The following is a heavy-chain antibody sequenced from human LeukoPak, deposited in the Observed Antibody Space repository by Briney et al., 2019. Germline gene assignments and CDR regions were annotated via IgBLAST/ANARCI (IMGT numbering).Heavy chain of an antibody. CDR3: ASVNWNYGNNFDY. V-gene: IGHV1-69*05. D-gene: IGHD1-7*01. CDR1: GGTFSSYA. J-gene: IGHJ4*02. CDR2: IIPIFGTA. Sequence: ASVKVSCQASGGTFSSYAISWVRQAPGQGLEWMGGIIPIFGTANYAQKFQGRVTITTDESTSTAYMELSSLRSEDTAVYYCASVNWNYGNNFDYWGQGTLVTVSS.